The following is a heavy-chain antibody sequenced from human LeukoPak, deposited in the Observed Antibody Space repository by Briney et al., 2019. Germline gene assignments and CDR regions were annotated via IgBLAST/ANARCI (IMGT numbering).Heavy chain of an antibody. CDR2: IYYSGTTT. CDR3: AGVDDWNALEY. Sequence: SETLSLTCTVSGGSLNNYYWSWIRQPPGKALEWIGYIYYSGTTTNYNPSLKSRVTISVDTSKNQFSLKLNSVTAADTALYYCAGVDDWNALEYWGQGTLVTVSS. V-gene: IGHV4-59*01. CDR1: GGSLNNYY. J-gene: IGHJ4*02. D-gene: IGHD1-1*01.